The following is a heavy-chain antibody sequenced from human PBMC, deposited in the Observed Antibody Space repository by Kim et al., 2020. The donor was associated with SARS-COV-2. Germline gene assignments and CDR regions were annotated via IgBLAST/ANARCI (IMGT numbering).Heavy chain of an antibody. CDR2: IA. V-gene: IGHV1-69*02. J-gene: IGHJ4*02. Sequence: IANHARKFQGRVTITADKSTSPAYMELSSLRSEDTAVYYCAIVVVTALDYWGQGTLVTVSS. D-gene: IGHD2-21*02. CDR3: AIVVVTALDY.